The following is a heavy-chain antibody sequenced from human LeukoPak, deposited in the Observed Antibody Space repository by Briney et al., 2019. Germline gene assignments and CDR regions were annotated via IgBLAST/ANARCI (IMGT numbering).Heavy chain of an antibody. CDR1: GGSFSGYY. Sequence: SETLSLTCAVYGGSFSGYYWSWIRQPPGKGLEWIGEINHSGSTNYNPSLKSRVTISVDTSKNQFPLKLSSVTAADTAVYYCARAPVVPAAIDLLHESYYYYGMDVWGQGTTVTVSS. D-gene: IGHD2-2*01. CDR2: INHSGST. CDR3: ARAPVVPAAIDLLHESYYYYGMDV. J-gene: IGHJ6*02. V-gene: IGHV4-34*01.